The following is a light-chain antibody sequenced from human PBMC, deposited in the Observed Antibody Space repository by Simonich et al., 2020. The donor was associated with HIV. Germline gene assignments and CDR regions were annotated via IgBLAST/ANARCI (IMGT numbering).Light chain of an antibody. V-gene: IGKV1-33*01. CDR3: QQYDNLPWT. CDR1: QDITNY. Sequence: DIQMTQSPSSLPASVGDRVTITCQASQDITNYLNWYQKQPGKAPKLPIYGASNLETWVPSRFNGTGCGTDFTFTINSLQPEDIATYYCQQYDNLPWTFGRGTKVEIK. J-gene: IGKJ1*01. CDR2: GAS.